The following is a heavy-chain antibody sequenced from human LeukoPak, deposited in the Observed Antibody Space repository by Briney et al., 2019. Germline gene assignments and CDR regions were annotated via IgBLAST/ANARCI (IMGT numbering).Heavy chain of an antibody. J-gene: IGHJ5*02. V-gene: IGHV4-38-2*02. D-gene: IGHD3-3*01. Sequence: SETLSLTCTVSGYSISSGYYWGWIRQPPGKGLEWIGSIYHSGSTYYNPSLKSRVTISLDTSKNLFSLKLSSVTAADTAVYYCARERGRPIFGVVKHWFDPWGQGNLVTVSS. CDR1: GYSISSGYY. CDR2: IYHSGST. CDR3: ARERGRPIFGVVKHWFDP.